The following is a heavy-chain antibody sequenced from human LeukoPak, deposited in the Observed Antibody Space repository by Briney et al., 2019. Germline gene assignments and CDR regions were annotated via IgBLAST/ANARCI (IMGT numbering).Heavy chain of an antibody. D-gene: IGHD5-12*01. V-gene: IGHV1-18*01. CDR2: ISPYTGTT. CDR1: GYTFTKYG. CDR3: ARGGSFSGYDL. Sequence: GASVTVSCKASGYTFTKYGIIWLRQAPGEGLEWMGWISPYTGTTDYAQNLQARVTMTTDTSTTTAYMELRSLRSDDTAVYYCARGGSFSGYDLWGQGTLVTVSS. J-gene: IGHJ4*02.